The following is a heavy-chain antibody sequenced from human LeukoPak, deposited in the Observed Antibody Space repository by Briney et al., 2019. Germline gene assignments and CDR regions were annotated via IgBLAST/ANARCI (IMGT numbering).Heavy chain of an antibody. D-gene: IGHD3-3*01. V-gene: IGHV3-23*01. Sequence: GGSLRLSCAASGFTFSSNPMSWVRQAPGKGLEWVSAISGSGGSTYYADSVKGRFTISRDNSKNTLYLQMNSLRAEDTAVYYCAKELYDFWSGYYRGGAFDIWGQGTMVTVSS. J-gene: IGHJ3*02. CDR1: GFTFSSNP. CDR3: AKELYDFWSGYYRGGAFDI. CDR2: ISGSGGST.